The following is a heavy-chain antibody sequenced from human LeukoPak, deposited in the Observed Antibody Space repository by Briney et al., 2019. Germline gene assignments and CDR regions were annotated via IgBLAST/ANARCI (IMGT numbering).Heavy chain of an antibody. V-gene: IGHV4-59*12. CDR2: IYYSGST. CDR3: AREAPGGWFGDEGNWFDP. D-gene: IGHD3-10*01. Sequence: PSETLSLSCTVSGGSISTYYWSWIRQPPGKGLEWIGYIYYSGSTNYNPSLKSRVTISVDTSKNQFSLKLSSVTAADTAVYYCAREAPGGWFGDEGNWFDPWGQGTLVTVSS. J-gene: IGHJ5*02. CDR1: GGSISTYY.